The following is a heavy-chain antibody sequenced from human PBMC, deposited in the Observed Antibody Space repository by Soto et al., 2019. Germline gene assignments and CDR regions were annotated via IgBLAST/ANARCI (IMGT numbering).Heavy chain of an antibody. D-gene: IGHD7-27*01. CDR2: ISYDGSNK. Sequence: GGSLRLSCAASGFTFSSYAMHWVRQAPGKGLEWVAVISYDGSNKYYADSVKGRFTISRDNSKNTLYLQMNSLRAEDTAVYYCARDGALGNRYYFDYWGQGTLVTVSS. CDR3: ARDGALGNRYYFDY. J-gene: IGHJ4*02. CDR1: GFTFSSYA. V-gene: IGHV3-30-3*01.